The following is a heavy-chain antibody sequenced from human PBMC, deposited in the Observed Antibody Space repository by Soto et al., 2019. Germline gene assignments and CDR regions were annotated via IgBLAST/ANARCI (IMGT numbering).Heavy chain of an antibody. V-gene: IGHV4-39*01. Sequence: SETLSLTCTVSGGSISSSSYSWGWIRQPPGKGLEWLGSIYSSGSPYYNPSLKSRVTISVDTSKNQFSLKLSSVTAADTAVYYCGRSVRGHGVKDFDYWGQGT. CDR3: GRSVRGHGVKDFDY. CDR2: IYSSGSP. CDR1: GGSISSSSYS. D-gene: IGHD3-10*01. J-gene: IGHJ4*02.